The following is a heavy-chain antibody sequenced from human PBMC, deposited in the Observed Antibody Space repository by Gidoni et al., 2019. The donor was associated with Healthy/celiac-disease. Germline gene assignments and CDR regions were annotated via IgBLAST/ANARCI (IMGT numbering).Heavy chain of an antibody. V-gene: IGHV4-59*01. Sequence: YSGSTNYNPSLKSRVTISVDTSKNQFSLKLSSVTAADTAVYYCARVLFKRITMVRGVEGWFDPWGQGTLVTVSS. J-gene: IGHJ5*02. CDR2: YSGST. CDR3: ARVLFKRITMVRGVEGWFDP. D-gene: IGHD3-10*01.